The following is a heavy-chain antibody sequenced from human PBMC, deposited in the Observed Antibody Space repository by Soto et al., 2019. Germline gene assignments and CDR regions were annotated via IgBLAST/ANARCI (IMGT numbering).Heavy chain of an antibody. J-gene: IGHJ4*02. D-gene: IGHD4-17*01. Sequence: QITLKESGPTLVKPTQTLTLTCTFSGFSLSTSGVGVCWLRQPPGKALEWLALIYWNDDKRYSPSLKSRLTITKDTSKNQVVLTMTNMDPVDTATYYCAHSSKLRWQPRYFDYWGQGTLVTVSS. CDR3: AHSSKLRWQPRYFDY. CDR2: IYWNDDK. CDR1: GFSLSTSGVG. V-gene: IGHV2-5*01.